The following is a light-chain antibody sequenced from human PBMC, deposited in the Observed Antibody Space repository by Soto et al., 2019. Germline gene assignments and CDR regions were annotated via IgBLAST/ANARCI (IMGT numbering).Light chain of an antibody. CDR3: QQYNSYWT. CDR2: DAS. CDR1: QSISSW. Sequence: DIQMTQSPSTLSASVGDRVTITCRASQSISSWLAWYQQKPGKAPKLLIYDASSLQSGVPSRFSGSGSGTEFTLTISSLQPDDCATYYCQQYNSYWTFGQGTRLEIK. J-gene: IGKJ5*01. V-gene: IGKV1-5*01.